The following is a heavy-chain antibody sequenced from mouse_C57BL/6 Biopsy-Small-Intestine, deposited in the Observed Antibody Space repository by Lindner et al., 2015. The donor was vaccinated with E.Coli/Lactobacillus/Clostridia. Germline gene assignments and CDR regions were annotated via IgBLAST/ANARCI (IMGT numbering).Heavy chain of an antibody. D-gene: IGHD2-2*01. V-gene: IGHV1-18*01. J-gene: IGHJ2*01. CDR2: INPNNGGT. Sequence: VQLQESGPELVKPGTSVKIPCKASGYTFTAYNMDWVKQSHGKSLEWIGYINPNNGGTIYNQKFRGMASLTVDKSSTTAYMELHNLTSEDTAVYFCARGDYYGNDGYFDYWGQGATLTVSS. CDR3: ARGDYYGNDGYFDY. CDR1: GYTFTAYN.